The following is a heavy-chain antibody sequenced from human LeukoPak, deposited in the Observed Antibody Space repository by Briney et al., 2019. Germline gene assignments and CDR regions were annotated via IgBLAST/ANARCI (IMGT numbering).Heavy chain of an antibody. CDR1: GFTFDDYT. CDR2: ISWDGGST. D-gene: IGHD3-22*01. J-gene: IGHJ4*02. CDR3: AKAQLTDYYDSSGSSFDY. V-gene: IGHV3-43*01. Sequence: AGGSLRLSCAASGFTFDDYTMHWVRQAPGKGLEWVSLISWDGGSTYYADSVKGRFTTSRDNSKNSLYLQMNSLRTEDTALYYCAKAQLTDYYDSSGSSFDYWGQGTLVTVSS.